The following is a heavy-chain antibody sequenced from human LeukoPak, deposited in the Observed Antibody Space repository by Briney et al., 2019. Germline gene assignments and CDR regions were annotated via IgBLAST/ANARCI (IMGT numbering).Heavy chain of an antibody. CDR1: GYTFTNYD. Sequence: GASVKVSCKASGYTFTNYDINWVRQATGQGLEWLGWMSASSGNTGYAQKFQGIVSMTRATSISTAYLELSSLTFEDTAVYYCARTPPKGDIDYWGQGTLVTVSS. CDR3: ARTPPKGDIDY. CDR2: MSASSGNT. V-gene: IGHV1-8*01. D-gene: IGHD2-21*02. J-gene: IGHJ4*02.